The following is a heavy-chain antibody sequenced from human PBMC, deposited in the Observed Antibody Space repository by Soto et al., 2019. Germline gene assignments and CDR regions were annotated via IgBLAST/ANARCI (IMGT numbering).Heavy chain of an antibody. CDR3: ASQLPVVVAARVFDI. D-gene: IGHD2-15*01. J-gene: IGHJ3*02. CDR1: GFTFSSYS. V-gene: IGHV3-48*01. CDR2: ISISSSTI. Sequence: PGGCLRLSCAASGFTFSSYSMNWVRQAPGKGLEWVSYISISSSTIYYADSVKGRFTISRDNAKNALYLQMNSLRAEDTAVYYCASQLPVVVAARVFDIWGKGTMVTVSS.